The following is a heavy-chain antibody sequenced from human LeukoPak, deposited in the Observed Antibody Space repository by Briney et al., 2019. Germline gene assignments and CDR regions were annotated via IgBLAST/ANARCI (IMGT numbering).Heavy chain of an antibody. J-gene: IGHJ4*02. D-gene: IGHD6-19*01. CDR2: INPNSGGT. V-gene: IGHV1-2*02. CDR3: AREAYSSGWVNDY. Sequence: VSVKVSCKASGYTFTGYYMHWVRQAPGQGLEWMGWINPNSGGTNYAQKFQGRVTMTRDTSISTAYTELSRLRSDDTAVYYCAREAYSSGWVNDYWGQGTLVTVSS. CDR1: GYTFTGYY.